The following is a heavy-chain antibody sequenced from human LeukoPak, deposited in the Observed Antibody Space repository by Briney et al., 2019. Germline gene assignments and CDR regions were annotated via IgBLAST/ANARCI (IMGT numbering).Heavy chain of an antibody. D-gene: IGHD6-13*01. J-gene: IGHJ4*02. CDR1: GGSISSYY. CDR3: ARRIAAAGPDY. V-gene: IGHV4-59*08. Sequence: PSETLSLTCTVSGGSISSYYWSWIRQPPGKGLEWIGYIYYSGSTNYNPSLKSRVTISVDTSKNQFSLKLSSVTAADTAVYYCARRIAAAGPDYWGQGTLVTVSS. CDR2: IYYSGST.